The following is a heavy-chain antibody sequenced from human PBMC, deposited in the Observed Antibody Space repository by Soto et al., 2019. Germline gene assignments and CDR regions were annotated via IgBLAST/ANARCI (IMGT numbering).Heavy chain of an antibody. CDR1: GFTFSTYG. D-gene: IGHD6-19*01. V-gene: IGHV3-33*01. J-gene: IGHJ4*02. CDR2: IWNHGRED. Sequence: QVHLVESGGGVVQPGRSLRLSCAASGFTFSTYGMHWVRQAPGKGLEWVALIWNHGREDSYADSVKGRFTISRDNSKNTLWLQMNSLRADDTAVYYCVRGPWLVGDFNSFDYWGQGSLVTVSS. CDR3: VRGPWLVGDFNSFDY.